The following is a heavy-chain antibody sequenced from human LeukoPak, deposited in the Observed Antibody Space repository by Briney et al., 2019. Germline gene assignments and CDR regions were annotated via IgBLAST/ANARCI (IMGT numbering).Heavy chain of an antibody. V-gene: IGHV3-30-3*01. CDR1: GFTFSSYP. CDR3: ARDDEGDY. Sequence: GGSLRLSCAASGFTFSSYPIHWVRQAPGKGLEWVAVISYDGNNKYYADSVKGRFTISRDNSKNTLYLQMNSLRADDTAVYYCARDDEGDYWXXXXLVTVSS. J-gene: IGHJ4*01. CDR2: ISYDGNNK.